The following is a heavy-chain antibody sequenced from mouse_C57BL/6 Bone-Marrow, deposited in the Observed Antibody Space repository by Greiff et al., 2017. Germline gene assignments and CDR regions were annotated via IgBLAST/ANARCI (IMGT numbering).Heavy chain of an antibody. Sequence: VKLQESGAELARPGASVKLSCKASGYTFTSYGISWVKQRTGQGLEWIGEIYPRSGNTYYNEKFKGKATLTADKSSSTAYMELRSLTSEDSAVYVCANTAQGRCAYWGQGTLVTVSA. CDR1: GYTFTSYG. J-gene: IGHJ3*01. V-gene: IGHV1-81*01. CDR2: IYPRSGNT. D-gene: IGHD3-2*02. CDR3: ANTAQGRCAY.